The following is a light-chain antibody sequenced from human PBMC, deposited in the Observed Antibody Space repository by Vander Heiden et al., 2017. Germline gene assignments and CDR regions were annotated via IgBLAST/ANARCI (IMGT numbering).Light chain of an antibody. J-gene: IGKJ5*01. CDR1: QSVTPY. V-gene: IGKV3-20*01. CDR2: GAS. Sequence: EIVLTQSPGTLSLSPGERATLSCRASQSVTPYFGWYQQKPGQAPRLLIHGASKRATGIPDRFSGRGSETEFTLTISRLEPEDFAVYYCQQDDNSPITFGQGTRLDIK. CDR3: QQDDNSPIT.